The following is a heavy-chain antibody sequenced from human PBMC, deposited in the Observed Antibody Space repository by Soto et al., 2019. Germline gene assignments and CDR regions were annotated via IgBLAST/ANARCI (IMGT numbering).Heavy chain of an antibody. CDR3: ARMTADYDFWSGATRLSYYYYMDV. D-gene: IGHD3-3*01. Sequence: GGSLRLSCAASGFTFSSYSMNWVRQAPGKGLEWVSYISSSSTIYYADSVKGRFTISRDNAKNSLYLQMNSLRAEDTAVYYCARMTADYDFWSGATRLSYYYYMDVWGKGTTVTVSS. CDR2: ISSSSTI. CDR1: GFTFSSYS. V-gene: IGHV3-48*01. J-gene: IGHJ6*03.